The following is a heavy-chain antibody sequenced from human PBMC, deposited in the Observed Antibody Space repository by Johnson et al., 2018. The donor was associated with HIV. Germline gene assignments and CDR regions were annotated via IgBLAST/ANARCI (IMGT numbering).Heavy chain of an antibody. V-gene: IGHV3-48*04. Sequence: VQLVESGGGVVQPGRSLRLSCAASGFTFSASAMHWVRQAPGKGLEWFSYISSSGSTIYYADSVKGRFTISRDNAKNSLYMQMNSLRAEDTAVYYCAREGGAAAPDAFDIWGQGTMVTVSS. CDR1: GFTFSASA. CDR3: AREGGAAAPDAFDI. D-gene: IGHD2-2*01. CDR2: ISSSGSTI. J-gene: IGHJ3*02.